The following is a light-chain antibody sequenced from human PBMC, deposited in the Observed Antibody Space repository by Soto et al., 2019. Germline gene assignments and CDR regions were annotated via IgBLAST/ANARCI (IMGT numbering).Light chain of an antibody. CDR2: EVS. CDR3: SSYTSSSTNV. V-gene: IGLV2-8*01. CDR1: SSDVGGYNY. Sequence: QSALTQPPSASGSPGQSVTISCTGTSSDVGGYNYVSWYQQHPGKAPKLMNYEVSKRPSGVPDRFPGSKSGNTAYLTVSGLQAEDEADYYCSSYTSSSTNVFGTGTKVTVL. J-gene: IGLJ1*01.